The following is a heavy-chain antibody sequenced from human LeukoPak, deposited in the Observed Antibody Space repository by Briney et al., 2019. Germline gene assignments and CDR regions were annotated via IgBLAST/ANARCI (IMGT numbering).Heavy chain of an antibody. Sequence: SETLSLTCTVSGGSISSYYWSWIRQPAGKGLEWIGRIYTSGSTNYNPSLKSRVTMSVDTSKNQFSLKLSSVTAADTAVYYCARHHYYDSSGYRDYWGQGTLVTVSS. D-gene: IGHD3-22*01. CDR2: IYTSGST. CDR1: GGSISSYY. J-gene: IGHJ4*02. CDR3: ARHHYYDSSGYRDY. V-gene: IGHV4-4*07.